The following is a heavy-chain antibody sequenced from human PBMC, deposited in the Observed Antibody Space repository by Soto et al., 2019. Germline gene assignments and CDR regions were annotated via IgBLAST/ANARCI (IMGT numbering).Heavy chain of an antibody. CDR1: GFTFSSYA. V-gene: IGHV3-23*01. D-gene: IGHD3-16*01. Sequence: EVQLLESGGGLVQPGGSLRLSCAASGFTFSSYAMSWVRQAPGKGLEWVSAISGSGGSTYYADSVKGRFTISRDNSKNPLYLQMNSLRAEDTAVYYCAKTRLSTFHPPIVDYWGQGTLVTVSS. CDR3: AKTRLSTFHPPIVDY. J-gene: IGHJ4*02. CDR2: ISGSGGST.